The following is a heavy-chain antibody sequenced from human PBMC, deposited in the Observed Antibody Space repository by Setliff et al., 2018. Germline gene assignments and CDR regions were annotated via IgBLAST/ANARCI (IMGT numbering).Heavy chain of an antibody. D-gene: IGHD3-16*01. CDR3: ARDGGEY. J-gene: IGHJ4*02. CDR1: GFTLSIYW. V-gene: IGHV3-7*01. CDR2: IKQDGSEK. Sequence: PGGSLRLSCAASGFTLSIYWMTWVRQAPGKGLEWVANIKQDGSEKYYVDSVKGRFTISRDNAKNSLYLQMNSLRADDTAVYYCARDGGEYWGQGTLVTVSS.